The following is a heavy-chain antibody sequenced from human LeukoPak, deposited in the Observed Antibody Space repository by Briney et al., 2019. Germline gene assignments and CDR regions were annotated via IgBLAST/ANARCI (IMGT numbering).Heavy chain of an antibody. J-gene: IGHJ5*02. D-gene: IGHD3-10*01. CDR2: INTGNGNT. CDR3: ARAMVRGVTINWFDP. CDR1: GYTFTSYA. Sequence: GASVKVSCKASGYTFTSYAMHWVRQAPGQRLEWMGWINTGNGNTKYSQKFQGRVTITRDTSASTAYMELSSLRSEDTAVYYCARAMVRGVTINWFDPWGQGTLVTVSS. V-gene: IGHV1-3*04.